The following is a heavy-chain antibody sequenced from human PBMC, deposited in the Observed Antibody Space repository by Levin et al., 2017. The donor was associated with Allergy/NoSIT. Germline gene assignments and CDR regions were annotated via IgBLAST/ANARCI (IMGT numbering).Heavy chain of an antibody. CDR1: GFTFSSYA. V-gene: IGHV3-30*04. CDR3: ARDKYSVYYDILTGYSYYYYGMDV. CDR2: ISYDGSNK. D-gene: IGHD3-9*01. J-gene: IGHJ6*02. Sequence: GGSLRLSCAASGFTFSSYAMHWVRQAPGKGLEWVAVISYDGSNKYYADSVKGRFTISRDNSKNTLYLQMNSLRAEDTAVYYCARDKYSVYYDILTGYSYYYYGMDVWGQGTTVTVSS.